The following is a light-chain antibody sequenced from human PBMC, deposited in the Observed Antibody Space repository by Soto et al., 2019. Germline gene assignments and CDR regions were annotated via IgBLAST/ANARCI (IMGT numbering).Light chain of an antibody. Sequence: DIQMTQSPSTLSASVGDRVTITCRASQSISSWLAWYQQKPGEAPKLLIYDASSLESGVPSRFSGSGSGTEFTLTISSLQPDDSATYYCQQYNSYSLTFGGGTKVDIK. CDR1: QSISSW. CDR2: DAS. CDR3: QQYNSYSLT. V-gene: IGKV1-5*01. J-gene: IGKJ4*01.